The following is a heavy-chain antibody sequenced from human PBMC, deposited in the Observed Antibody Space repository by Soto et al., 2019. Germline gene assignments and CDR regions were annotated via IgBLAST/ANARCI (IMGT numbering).Heavy chain of an antibody. V-gene: IGHV1-8*01. CDR1: AYTFTSYG. D-gene: IGHD6-13*01. Sequence: ASAQAFCTAAAYTFTSYGINWVRQATGQGLEWMGWMNPKSGNTGYAQKFQGRVTMTRNTSISTAYMELSSLRSEATSVYYCGRVVPVDAFPLRGQGPMVTVS. CDR3: GRVVPVDAFPL. J-gene: IGHJ3*01. CDR2: MNPKSGNT.